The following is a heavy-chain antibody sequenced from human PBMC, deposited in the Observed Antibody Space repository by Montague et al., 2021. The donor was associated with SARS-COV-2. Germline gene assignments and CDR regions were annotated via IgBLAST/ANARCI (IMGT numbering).Heavy chain of an antibody. CDR3: ARGMIRGVTTPFDY. Sequence: SETLSLTCSVSSGSIISSGYYWGWIRQPPGKELEWIGNIYYSGTTXYNPSLQSRGTIPVDTSKIHLSLRLSSVTAADTAVYFCARGMIRGVTTPFDYWGRGSQVTVSS. CDR1: SGSIISSGYY. V-gene: IGHV4-39*02. D-gene: IGHD3-10*01. J-gene: IGHJ4*02. CDR2: IYYSGTT.